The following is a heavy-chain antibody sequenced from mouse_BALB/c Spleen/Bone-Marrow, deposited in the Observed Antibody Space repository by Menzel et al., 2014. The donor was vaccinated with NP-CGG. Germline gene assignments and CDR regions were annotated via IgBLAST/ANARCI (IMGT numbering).Heavy chain of an antibody. D-gene: IGHD2-5*01. CDR3: ARGYSNNYAMDY. Sequence: QVQLQQSGAELVRPGVSVKISCKGSGYTFTDYAMHWVKQSHAESLEWIGVINTYFGDISYNQKFKGKATIAVDKTSXTVYMELARLTAEDSAIYYCARGYSNNYAMDYWGQGTSGTVSS. V-gene: IGHV1S137*01. J-gene: IGHJ4*01. CDR2: INTYFGDI. CDR1: GYTFTDYA.